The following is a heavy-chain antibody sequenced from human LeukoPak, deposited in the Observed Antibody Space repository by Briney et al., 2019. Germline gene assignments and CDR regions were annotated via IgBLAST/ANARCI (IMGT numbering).Heavy chain of an antibody. CDR1: GFTFSSYG. D-gene: IGHD6-13*01. CDR3: ARLAVGVAAAGSDY. V-gene: IGHV3-33*01. CDR2: IWYDGSNK. Sequence: GGSLRLSCAASGFTFSSYGMHWVRQAPGKGLEWVAVIWYDGSNKYYADSVKGRFTISRDNSKNTLYLQMNSLRAEDTAVYYCARLAVGVAAAGSDYWGQGTLVTVSS. J-gene: IGHJ4*02.